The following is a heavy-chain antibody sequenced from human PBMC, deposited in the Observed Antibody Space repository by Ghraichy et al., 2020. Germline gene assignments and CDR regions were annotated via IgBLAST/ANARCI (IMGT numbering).Heavy chain of an antibody. CDR1: GGSISSYY. Sequence: SESLSLTCTVSGGSISSYYWSWIRQPPGKGLEWIGYIYYSGSTNYNPSLKSRVTISVDTSKNQFSLKLSSVTAADTAVYYCAREGNSYDYWGQGTLVTVSS. D-gene: IGHD5-18*01. J-gene: IGHJ4*02. V-gene: IGHV4-59*01. CDR2: IYYSGST. CDR3: AREGNSYDY.